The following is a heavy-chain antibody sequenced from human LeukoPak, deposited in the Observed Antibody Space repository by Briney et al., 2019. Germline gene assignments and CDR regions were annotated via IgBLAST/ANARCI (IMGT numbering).Heavy chain of an antibody. CDR1: GFTVSSNY. V-gene: IGHV3-33*08. D-gene: IGHD2-2*01. J-gene: IGHJ6*04. CDR3: AREGGRCDSTSCSVLYYGMDV. CDR2: IWYDGSNK. Sequence: GGSLRLSCAASGFTVSSNYMSWVRQAPGKGLEWVAAIWYDGSNKYYVDSVKGRFTISRDNCKSTLYLQMNSLRSEDSAVYYCAREGGRCDSTSCSVLYYGMDVWGKGTTVTVSS.